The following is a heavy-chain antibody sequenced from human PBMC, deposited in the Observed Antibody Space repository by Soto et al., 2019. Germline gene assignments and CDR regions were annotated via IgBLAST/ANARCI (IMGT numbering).Heavy chain of an antibody. Sequence: GASVKVSCKASGYTFTSYGISWVRKAPGQGLEWMGWISAYNGNTNYAQKLQGRVTMTTDTSTSTAYMELRSLRSDDTAVYYCARRDAGRDGYNYYYYYYGMDVWGQGTTVTVSS. CDR2: ISAYNGNT. CDR1: GYTFTSYG. CDR3: ARRDAGRDGYNYYYYYYGMDV. D-gene: IGHD5-12*01. J-gene: IGHJ6*02. V-gene: IGHV1-18*01.